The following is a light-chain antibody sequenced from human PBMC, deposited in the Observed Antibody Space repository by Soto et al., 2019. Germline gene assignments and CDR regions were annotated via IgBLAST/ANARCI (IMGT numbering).Light chain of an antibody. J-gene: IGLJ2*01. CDR2: EVY. V-gene: IGLV2-14*01. CDR1: SSDVGACNY. Sequence: QSVLTQPASVSGSPGRSITISCTGSSSDVGACNYVSWYQQHPGKAPKLIIFEVYNRPSGVSDRFSGSKSANTASLTLSGLQAEDEADYYCSSCTGSSTLLFGGGTKVTVL. CDR3: SSCTGSSTLL.